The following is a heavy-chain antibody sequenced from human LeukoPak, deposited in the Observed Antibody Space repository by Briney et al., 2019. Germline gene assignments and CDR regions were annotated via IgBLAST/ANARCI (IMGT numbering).Heavy chain of an antibody. J-gene: IGHJ6*02. CDR2: INPSGGST. CDR3: AIMRYYYGSGSYSYYGMDV. CDR1: GYTFTGYY. Sequence: ASVKVSCKASGYTFTGYYMHWVRQAPGQGLEWMGIINPSGGSTSYAQKFQGRVTMTRDTSTSTVYMELSSLRSEDTTVYYCAIMRYYYGSGSYSYYGMDVWGQGTTVTVSS. D-gene: IGHD3-10*01. V-gene: IGHV1-46*01.